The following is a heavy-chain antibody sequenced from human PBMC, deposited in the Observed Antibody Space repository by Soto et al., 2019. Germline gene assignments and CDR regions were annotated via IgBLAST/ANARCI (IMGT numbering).Heavy chain of an antibody. CDR1: GFTFGDYA. J-gene: IGHJ4*02. Sequence: PGGSLRLSCTASGFTFGDYAMSWLRQAPGKGLEWVGFIRSKAYGGTTEYTASVKGRFTISRDDSKSIAYLQMNSLKTEDTAVYYCTRVRNYYGSGSPYYFDYWGQGTLVTVSS. CDR3: TRVRNYYGSGSPYYFDY. CDR2: IRSKAYGGTT. D-gene: IGHD3-10*01. V-gene: IGHV3-49*01.